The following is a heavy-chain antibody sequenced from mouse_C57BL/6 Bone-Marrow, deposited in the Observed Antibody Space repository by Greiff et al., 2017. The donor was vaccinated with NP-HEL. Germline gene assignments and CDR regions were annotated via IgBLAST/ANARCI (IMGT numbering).Heavy chain of an antibody. J-gene: IGHJ2*01. CDR3: TSIYYGYDEDY. Sequence: QVQLQQSGAELVRPGASVTLSCKASGYTFTDYEMHWVKQTPVHGLEWIGAIDPETGGTAYNQKFQGKAILTADKSSSTAYMELRSLTSEDSAVYYCTSIYYGYDEDYWGQGTTLTVSS. CDR2: IDPETGGT. CDR1: GYTFTDYE. V-gene: IGHV1-15*01. D-gene: IGHD2-2*01.